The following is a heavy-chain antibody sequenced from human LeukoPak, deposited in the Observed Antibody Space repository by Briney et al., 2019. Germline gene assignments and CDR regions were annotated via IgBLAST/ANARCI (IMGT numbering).Heavy chain of an antibody. D-gene: IGHD3-22*01. J-gene: IGHJ4*02. CDR1: GGSISSYY. V-gene: IGHV4-59*12. CDR3: ARDQRYYDSSGYSPR. CDR2: IYYSGST. Sequence: KTSETLSLTCTVSGGSISSYYWSWIRQPPGKGLEWIGYIYYSGSTNYNPSLKSRVTISVDTSKNQFSLKLSSVTAADTAVYYCARDQRYYDSSGYSPRWGQGTLVTVSS.